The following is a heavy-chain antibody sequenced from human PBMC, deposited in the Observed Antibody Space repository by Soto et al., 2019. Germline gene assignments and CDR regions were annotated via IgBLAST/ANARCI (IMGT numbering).Heavy chain of an antibody. J-gene: IGHJ4*02. Sequence: EVQLVESGGGLVQPGGSLRLSCEASGFTLSSYWMRWIRQAPGKGLEWVANIRQDGGQSYLVDSVQGRFTISRDNTQNSVYLQMYNLRGEETAVDHCVSDCGTGWHFDSGGQGTLVTVSS. CDR3: VSDCGTGWHFDS. CDR1: GFTLSSYW. CDR2: IRQDGGQS. D-gene: IGHD6-19*01. V-gene: IGHV3-7*01.